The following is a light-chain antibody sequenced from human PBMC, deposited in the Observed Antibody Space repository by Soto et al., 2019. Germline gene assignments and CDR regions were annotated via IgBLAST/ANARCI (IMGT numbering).Light chain of an antibody. V-gene: IGKV1-5*03. Sequence: DIQMTQSPSTLSVSVGDRVTITCRASQTISSWLAWYKQKPGKAPKLLIYKASTLKSGVPSRLSGSGSGTEFTLTISSMKSEDFAVYYCQQYNNWWTFGQGTKVDIK. J-gene: IGKJ1*01. CDR1: QTISSW. CDR2: KAS. CDR3: QQYNNWWT.